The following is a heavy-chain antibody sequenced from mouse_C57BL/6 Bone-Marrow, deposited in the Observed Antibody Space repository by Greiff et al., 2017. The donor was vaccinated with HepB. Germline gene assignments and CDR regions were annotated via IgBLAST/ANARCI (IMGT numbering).Heavy chain of an antibody. J-gene: IGHJ3*01. CDR1: GYTFTSYW. CDR3: ARRGSSGYVPFAY. Sequence: VQLQQSGAELVKPGASVKLSCKASGYTFTSYWMHWVKQRPGQGLEWIGMIHPNSGSTNYNEKFKSKATLTVDKSSSTAYMQLSSLTSEDSAVYYCARRGSSGYVPFAYWGQGTLVTVSA. CDR2: IHPNSGST. D-gene: IGHD3-2*02. V-gene: IGHV1-64*01.